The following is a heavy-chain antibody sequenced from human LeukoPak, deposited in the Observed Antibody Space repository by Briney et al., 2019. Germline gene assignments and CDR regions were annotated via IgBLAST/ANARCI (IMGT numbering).Heavy chain of an antibody. CDR2: ISGSGGRT. CDR1: GFTFSSYA. CDR3: AKDLDGQPS. J-gene: IGHJ5*02. Sequence: GGSLRLSCAASGFTFSSYAMNWVRQAPGKGLEWVSGISGSGGRTYHADSVKGRFTISRDNSKNTLYLQMNSLRAEDTAVYYCAKDLDGQPSWGQGTLVTVSS. D-gene: IGHD5-24*01. V-gene: IGHV3-23*01.